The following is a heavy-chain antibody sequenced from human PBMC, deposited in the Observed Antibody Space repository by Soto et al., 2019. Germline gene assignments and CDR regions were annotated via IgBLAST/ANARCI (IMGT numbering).Heavy chain of an antibody. V-gene: IGHV3-15*07. CDR1: GFTFTNAW. Sequence: GGSLRLSCAASGFTFTNAWMNWVRQAPGKGLELVGLIKSKIHGGTTDYAAPVKGRFTISRDDSRNTVYLQMNSLETEDTAVYYCTTNGAVASLSTFDYWGQGTLVTVSS. J-gene: IGHJ4*01. CDR3: TTNGAVASLSTFDY. CDR2: IKSKIHGGTT. D-gene: IGHD6-19*01.